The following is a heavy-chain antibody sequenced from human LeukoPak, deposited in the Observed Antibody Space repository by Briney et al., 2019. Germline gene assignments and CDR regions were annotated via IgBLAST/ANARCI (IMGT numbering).Heavy chain of an antibody. CDR1: GFAFSTYP. D-gene: IGHD2-15*01. J-gene: IGHJ3*02. V-gene: IGHV3-30*09. CDR2: ISYDGSNK. CDR3: AREGSIVVVVAASQGAFNI. Sequence: GGTLTLSCAASGFAFSTYPRHWVRQAPGKGLEWVGVISYDGSNKYYTDFVKGRFAISRDNSKNTLYLQLNSLRPEDTAVYYCAREGSIVVVVAASQGAFNIWGQGTTVTVSS.